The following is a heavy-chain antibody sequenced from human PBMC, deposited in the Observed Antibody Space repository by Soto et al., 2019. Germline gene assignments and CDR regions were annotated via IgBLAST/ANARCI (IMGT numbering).Heavy chain of an antibody. CDR2: IYYSGST. CDR1: CGSISSYY. V-gene: IGHV4-59*01. Sequence: SETLSLTCTVSCGSISSYYWSWIRQPPGKGLEWIGYIYYSGSTNYNPSLKSRVTISVDTSKNQFSLKLSSVTAADTAVYYCARENYGSGSLHNWFDPWGQGTLVTVSS. D-gene: IGHD3-10*01. J-gene: IGHJ5*02. CDR3: ARENYGSGSLHNWFDP.